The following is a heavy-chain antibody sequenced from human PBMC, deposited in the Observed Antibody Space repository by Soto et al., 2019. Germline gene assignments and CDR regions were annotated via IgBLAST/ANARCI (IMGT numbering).Heavy chain of an antibody. V-gene: IGHV3-21*06. CDR2: ISISSSDR. CDR3: VRGMNPLF. CDR1: GFTLRTYT. J-gene: IGHJ4*01. Sequence: VGSLRLSCAASGFTLRTYTMNWVRQAPGKGLEWVSSISISSSDRYYADSVRGRFTISRDNAKNALYLQMNSLRADDTAVYFCVRGMNPLFGGQGTLVTVSS.